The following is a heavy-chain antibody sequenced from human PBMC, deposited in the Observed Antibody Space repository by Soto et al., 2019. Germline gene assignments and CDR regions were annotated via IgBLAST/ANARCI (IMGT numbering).Heavy chain of an antibody. D-gene: IGHD6-6*01. CDR2: IIPIFGTA. CDR3: ARVRQLVGYFYYYMDV. Sequence: SVKVSCKASGGTFSSYAISWVRQAPGQGLEWMGGIIPIFGTANYAQRLQGRVTITADASTSTAYMELRSLRSDDTAVYYCARVRQLVGYFYYYMDVWGKGTTVTVSS. V-gene: IGHV1-69*13. J-gene: IGHJ6*03. CDR1: GGTFSSYA.